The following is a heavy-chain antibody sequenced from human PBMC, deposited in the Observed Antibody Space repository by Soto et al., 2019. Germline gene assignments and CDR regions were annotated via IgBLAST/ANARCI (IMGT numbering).Heavy chain of an antibody. CDR3: ARSIPSGGYLNWFDP. V-gene: IGHV4-59*08. CDR1: GGSISSYY. CDR2: IYYSGST. Sequence: SETLSLTCTVSGGSISSYYWSWIRQPPGKGLEWIGYIYYSGSTNYNPSLKSRVTISVDTSKNQFSLKLSSVTAADTAVYYCARSIPSGGYLNWFDPWGQGTLVTVSS. D-gene: IGHD6-6*01. J-gene: IGHJ5*02.